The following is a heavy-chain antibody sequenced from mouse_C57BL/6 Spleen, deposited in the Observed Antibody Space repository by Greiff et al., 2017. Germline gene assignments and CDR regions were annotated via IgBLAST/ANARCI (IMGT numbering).Heavy chain of an antibody. D-gene: IGHD3-2*02. CDR2: INPSSGYT. CDR1: GYTFTSYT. J-gene: IGHJ4*01. CDR3: ARSTAQAKDYAMDY. Sequence: QVQLQQSGAELARPGASVKMSCKASGYTFTSYTMHWVKQRPGQGLEWIGYINPSSGYTKYNQKFKDKATLTADKSSSTAYMQLSSLTSEDSAVYYCARSTAQAKDYAMDYWGQGTSVTVSS. V-gene: IGHV1-4*01.